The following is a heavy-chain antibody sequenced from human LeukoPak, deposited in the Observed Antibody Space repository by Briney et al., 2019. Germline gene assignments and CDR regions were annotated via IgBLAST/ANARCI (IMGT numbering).Heavy chain of an antibody. Sequence: GGSLRLSCAASGFTFSSYGMHWVRQAPGKGLEWVAFIRYDGSNKYYADSVKGRFTISRDNAKNSLYLQMNSLRAEDTAVYYCARASTGFGEFYYYYYYMDVWGKGTTVTISS. V-gene: IGHV3-30*02. D-gene: IGHD3-10*01. CDR3: ARASTGFGEFYYYYYYMDV. CDR1: GFTFSSYG. J-gene: IGHJ6*03. CDR2: IRYDGSNK.